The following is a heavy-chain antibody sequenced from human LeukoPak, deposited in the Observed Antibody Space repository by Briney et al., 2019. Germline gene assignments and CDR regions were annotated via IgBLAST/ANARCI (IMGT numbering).Heavy chain of an antibody. V-gene: IGHV1-2*02. CDR2: INPNSGGT. J-gene: IGHJ5*02. CDR1: GYTFTDYY. CDR3: ARDPTPFYSSSWFDP. D-gene: IGHD6-13*01. Sequence: GASVKVSCKASGYTFTDYYMHWVRQAPGQGLERMGWINPNSGGTNYTQNFQGRVTMTRDTSISTAYMALSRLRSDDTAVYYCARDPTPFYSSSWFDPWGQGTLVTVSS.